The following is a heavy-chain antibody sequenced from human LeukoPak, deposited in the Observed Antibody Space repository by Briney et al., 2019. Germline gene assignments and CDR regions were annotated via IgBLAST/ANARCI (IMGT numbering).Heavy chain of an antibody. J-gene: IGHJ4*02. D-gene: IGHD1-26*01. CDR1: GYSISSGYY. V-gene: IGHV4-38-2*02. CDR3: AGGVGATTYF. CDR2: IYHSGST. Sequence: SETLSLTCTVSGYSISSGYYWGWIRQPPGKGLEWIGSIYHSGSTYYNPSLKSRVTISVDTSKNQFSLRLTSVTAADTAVYYCAGGVGATTYFWGQGTLVTVSS.